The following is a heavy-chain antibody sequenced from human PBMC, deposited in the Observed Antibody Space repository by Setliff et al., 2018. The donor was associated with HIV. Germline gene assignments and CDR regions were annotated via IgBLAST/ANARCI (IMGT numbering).Heavy chain of an antibody. Sequence: SETLSLTCAVSGYSIGSGSFWGWIRQPPGKGLEWIATIPHNGGTYYNPDPSLTGRVTISLETSQNQFSLKLSSVTAADTAVFYCARLTTTYYYDSSAYYHPVWGQGTLVTVSS. CDR3: ARLTTTYYYDSSAYYHPV. D-gene: IGHD3-22*01. CDR2: IPHNGGT. J-gene: IGHJ4*02. CDR1: GYSIGSGSF. V-gene: IGHV4-38-2*01.